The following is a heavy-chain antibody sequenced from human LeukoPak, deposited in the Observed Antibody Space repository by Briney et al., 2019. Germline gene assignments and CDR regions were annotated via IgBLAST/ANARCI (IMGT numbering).Heavy chain of an antibody. CDR2: ISGSGGST. CDR3: AKDQSYACDY. D-gene: IGHD3-16*01. V-gene: IGHV3-23*01. Sequence: GGSLRLSCAASRFTFSSYAMSWVRQAPGKGLEWVSGISGSGGSTSYADSVTGRFTISRDNSKNTLYLQMNSLRAEDTAVYYCAKDQSYACDYWGQGTLVTVSS. CDR1: RFTFSSYA. J-gene: IGHJ4*02.